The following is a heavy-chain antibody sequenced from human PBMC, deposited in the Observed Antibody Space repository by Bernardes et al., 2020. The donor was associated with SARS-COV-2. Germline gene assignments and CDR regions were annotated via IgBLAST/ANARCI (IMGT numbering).Heavy chain of an antibody. D-gene: IGHD4-4*01. V-gene: IGHV3-7*01. Sequence: GGSLRLSCAVSGFTFSNYCMSWVRQAPVKGLEWVASINQDGSEKYYVDSVKGRFTISRDNAKNSLYLQMSSLRAEDTAVYYCARVQLVADYWGQGTLVTASS. CDR2: INQDGSEK. CDR3: ARVQLVADY. CDR1: GFTFSNYC. J-gene: IGHJ4*02.